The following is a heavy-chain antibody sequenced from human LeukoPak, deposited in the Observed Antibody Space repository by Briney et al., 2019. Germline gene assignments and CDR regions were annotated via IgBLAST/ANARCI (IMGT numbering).Heavy chain of an antibody. J-gene: IGHJ3*02. CDR1: SGSISSGTYY. V-gene: IGHV4-61*02. D-gene: IGHD3-22*01. Sequence: SETLSLTCTVSSGSISSGTYYWSWIRQPAGKGLEWIGRIYSSGSTNYNPSLKSRVTISVDTSKNQFSLKLSSVTAADTAVYYCARDLLHRGYAFDIWGRGTVVTVSS. CDR2: IYSSGST. CDR3: ARDLLHRGYAFDI.